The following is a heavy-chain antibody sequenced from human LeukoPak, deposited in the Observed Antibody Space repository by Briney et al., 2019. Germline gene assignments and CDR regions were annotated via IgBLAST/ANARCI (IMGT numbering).Heavy chain of an antibody. Sequence: GGSLRLSCAASRFTFSKYRMLWVRQAPGKGLESVSRINTDGTVTTYADSVKGRFTVSRDNADNTMFLQMNSVRDEDTAVYYCATKQWLAPPPDSWGQGTPVTVSS. J-gene: IGHJ4*02. CDR2: INTDGTVT. CDR3: ATKQWLAPPPDS. CDR1: RFTFSKYR. D-gene: IGHD6-19*01. V-gene: IGHV3-74*01.